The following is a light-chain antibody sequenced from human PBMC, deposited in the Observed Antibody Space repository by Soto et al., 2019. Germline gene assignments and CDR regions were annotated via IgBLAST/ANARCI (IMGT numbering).Light chain of an antibody. V-gene: IGKV3-20*01. CDR2: GAS. CDR3: QQYGRSPPFT. J-gene: IGKJ2*01. Sequence: EMVLTQSPGTLSLSPGERATLSCRASQSVSSTYIAWYQQNPGRAPRLLIYGASSRATGIPDRFSGSGSGTDFTLTISRLEPEDFAVYFCQQYGRSPPFTFGRGTKVEIK. CDR1: QSVSSTY.